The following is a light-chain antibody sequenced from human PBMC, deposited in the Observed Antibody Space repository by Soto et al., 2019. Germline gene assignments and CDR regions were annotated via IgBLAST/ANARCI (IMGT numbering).Light chain of an antibody. CDR1: RSDIGGYNY. CDR2: DVN. V-gene: IGLV2-14*03. Sequence: QSALTQPASMSGSPGQSITISCTGTRSDIGGYNYVSWYQHHPGKAPKLMIFDVNNRPSGVSNRFSGSKSGSTASLTISGLQAEDEADYYCSSYTSRTTLIFGGGTKLTVL. J-gene: IGLJ2*01. CDR3: SSYTSRTTLI.